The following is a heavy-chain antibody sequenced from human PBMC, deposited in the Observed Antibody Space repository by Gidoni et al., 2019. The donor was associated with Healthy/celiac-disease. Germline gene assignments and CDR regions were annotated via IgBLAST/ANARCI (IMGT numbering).Heavy chain of an antibody. CDR3: ARETAVAGRFDY. Sequence: QVQLQESGPGLVKPSETLSLTCTVSGGSISSYYWRWIRQPPGKGLEWIGYIYYSGSTNYNPSLKSRVTISVDTSKNQFSLQLSSVTAADTAVYYCARETAVAGRFDYWGQGTLVTVSS. V-gene: IGHV4-59*01. CDR1: GGSISSYY. J-gene: IGHJ4*02. CDR2: IYYSGST. D-gene: IGHD6-19*01.